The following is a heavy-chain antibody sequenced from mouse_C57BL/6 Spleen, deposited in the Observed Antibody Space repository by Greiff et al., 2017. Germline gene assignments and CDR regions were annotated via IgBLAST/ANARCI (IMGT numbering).Heavy chain of an antibody. V-gene: IGHV1-26*01. J-gene: IGHJ2*01. CDR2: INPNNGGT. Sequence: VQLQQSGPELVKPGASVKISCKASGYTFTDYYMNWVKQSHGKSLEWIGDINPNNGGTSYNQKFKGKATLTVDKSSSTAYMELRSLTSEDSAVYYCASGYYYGSSYEGYYFDYWGQGTTLTVSS. CDR1: GYTFTDYY. CDR3: ASGYYYGSSYEGYYFDY. D-gene: IGHD1-1*01.